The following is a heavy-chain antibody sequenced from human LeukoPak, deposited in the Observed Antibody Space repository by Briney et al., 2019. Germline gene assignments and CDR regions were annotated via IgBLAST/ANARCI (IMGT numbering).Heavy chain of an antibody. J-gene: IGHJ3*02. V-gene: IGHV3-33*01. D-gene: IGHD4-17*01. CDR3: ARDRFDYGDSVGAFDI. CDR2: MWYDGSNK. Sequence: GGSLRLSCAASGFTFSSYGMHWVRQAPGKGLGWMAVMWYDGSNKYYADSVKGRFTISRDNSKNTLYLQMNSLRAEDTAVYYCARDRFDYGDSVGAFDIWGQGTMVTVSS. CDR1: GFTFSSYG.